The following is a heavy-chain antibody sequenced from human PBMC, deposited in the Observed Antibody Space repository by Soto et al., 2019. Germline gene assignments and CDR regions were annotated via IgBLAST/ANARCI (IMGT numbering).Heavy chain of an antibody. Sequence: SETLSLTCTVSGDSVSTDYWSWIRQSPGKGLEWIGFIYYGGSTNYNPSLKSRVTISVDTPKNQFSLKLSSVTAADTAVYYCAKNWNWGSLVHWGQGTLVTAPQ. J-gene: IGHJ4*02. D-gene: IGHD7-27*01. CDR2: IYYGGST. CDR3: AKNWNWGSLVH. CDR1: GDSVSTDY. V-gene: IGHV4-59*08.